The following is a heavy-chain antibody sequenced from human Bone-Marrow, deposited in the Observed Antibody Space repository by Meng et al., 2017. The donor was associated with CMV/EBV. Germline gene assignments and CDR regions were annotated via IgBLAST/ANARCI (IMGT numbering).Heavy chain of an antibody. J-gene: IGHJ4*02. CDR3: AREDSSGHGEYYFDY. V-gene: IGHV3-30*04. CDR1: GFTFSSYA. CDR2: ISYDGSNK. Sequence: GGSLRLSCAASGFTFSSYAMHWVRQAPGKGLEWVAVISYDGSNKYYADSVKGRFTISRDNSKNPLYLQMNSLRAEDTAVYYCAREDSSGHGEYYFDYWGQGTLVTVSS. D-gene: IGHD3-10*01.